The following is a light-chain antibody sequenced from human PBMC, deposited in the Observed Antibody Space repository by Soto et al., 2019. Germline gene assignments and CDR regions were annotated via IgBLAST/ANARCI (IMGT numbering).Light chain of an antibody. CDR1: RSNIGSNP. CDR2: SNN. Sequence: QSVLTQPPSASGTPGQRVTISCSESRSNIGSNPVNWYQQLPGTAPKLLIDSNNQRPSGVPDRFSGSRSGTSASLAISGLQSEDEADYYCAAWDDSLYGRVFGTGTKVTAL. J-gene: IGLJ1*01. CDR3: AAWDDSLYGRV. V-gene: IGLV1-44*01.